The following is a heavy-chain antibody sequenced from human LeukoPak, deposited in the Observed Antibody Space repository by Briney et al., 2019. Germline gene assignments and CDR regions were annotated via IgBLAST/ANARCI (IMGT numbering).Heavy chain of an antibody. CDR3: ARVPPPPTYRSPLDY. Sequence: RASVKVSCKASGYTFTGYYMHWVRQAPGQGLEWMGWINPNSGGANYAQKFQGRVTMTRDTPISTAYMELSRLRSDDTAVYYCARVPPPPTYRSPLDYWGQGTLVTVSS. CDR1: GYTFTGYY. D-gene: IGHD1-26*01. V-gene: IGHV1-2*02. J-gene: IGHJ4*02. CDR2: INPNSGGA.